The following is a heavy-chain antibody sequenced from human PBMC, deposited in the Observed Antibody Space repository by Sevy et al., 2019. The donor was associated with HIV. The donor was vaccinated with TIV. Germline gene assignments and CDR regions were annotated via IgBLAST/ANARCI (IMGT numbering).Heavy chain of an antibody. J-gene: IGHJ6*02. CDR2: IWYDGSKK. Sequence: GGSLRLSCEASGFTFSTSGKHWVRQAPGKGLEWVAVIWYDGSKKYYADFVKGRFTISRDNSKNTRYMEMDSQGAEEPAVYYCGRSPISGFWTCPARYYGMDVWGQGTTVTVSS. CDR1: GFTFSTSG. D-gene: IGHD3-3*01. CDR3: GRSPISGFWTCPARYYGMDV. V-gene: IGHV3-33*03.